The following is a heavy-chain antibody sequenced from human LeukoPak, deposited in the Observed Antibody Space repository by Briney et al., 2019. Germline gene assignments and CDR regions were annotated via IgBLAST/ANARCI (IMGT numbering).Heavy chain of an antibody. J-gene: IGHJ4*02. V-gene: IGHV4-34*01. CDR1: GGSFSGYY. CDR2: INHSGST. CDR3: ARGVKYTGDYYDSSGYYHFDY. Sequence: SETLSLTCAVYGGSFSGYYWSWIRQPPGKGLEWIGEINHSGSTNYNPSLKSRVTISVDTSKNQISLKLSSVTAADTAVYYCARGVKYTGDYYDSSGYYHFDYWGQGTLVTVSS. D-gene: IGHD3-22*01.